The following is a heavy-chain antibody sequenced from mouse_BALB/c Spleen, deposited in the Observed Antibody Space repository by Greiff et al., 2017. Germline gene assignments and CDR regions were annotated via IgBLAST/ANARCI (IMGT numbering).Heavy chain of an antibody. CDR3: VRGGYYGSSSLYAMDY. V-gene: IGHV2-9-2*01. J-gene: IGHJ4*01. CDR2: IWTGGGT. CDR1: GFSLTSYD. D-gene: IGHD1-1*01. Sequence: QVQLKESGPGLVAPSQSLSITCTVSGFSLTSYDISWIRQPPGKGLEWLGVIWTGGGTNYNSAFMSRLSISKDNSKSQVFLKMNSLQTDDTAIYYCVRGGYYGSSSLYAMDYWGQGTSVTVSS.